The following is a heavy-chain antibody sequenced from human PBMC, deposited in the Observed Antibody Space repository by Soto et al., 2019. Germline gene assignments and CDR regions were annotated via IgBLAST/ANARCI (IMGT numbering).Heavy chain of an antibody. CDR3: ARGPYDYVWGSDPPHFEY. J-gene: IGHJ4*02. D-gene: IGHD3-16*02. Sequence: QVQLVESGGGLVKPGGSLRLSCVASGFTFSDYYMSWIRQAPGKGLEWVSYISSSGTTIYYADSVKGRFTISRDNAKNSLYLQMNSLRAEDTAVYYCARGPYDYVWGSDPPHFEYWGQGTLVTVSS. V-gene: IGHV3-11*01. CDR2: ISSSGTTI. CDR1: GFTFSDYY.